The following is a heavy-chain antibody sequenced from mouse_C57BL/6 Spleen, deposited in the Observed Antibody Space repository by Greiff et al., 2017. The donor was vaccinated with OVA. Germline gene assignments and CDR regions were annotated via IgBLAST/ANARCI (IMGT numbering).Heavy chain of an antibody. CDR3: ARWDYYGSSYAY. D-gene: IGHD1-1*01. V-gene: IGHV1-80*01. Sequence: VQLVESGAELVKPGASVKISCKASGYAFSSYWMNWVKQRPGKGLEWIGQIYPGDGDTNYNGKFKGKATLTADKSSSTAYMQLSSLTSEDSAVYFCARWDYYGSSYAYWGQGTLVTVSA. CDR1: GYAFSSYW. J-gene: IGHJ3*01. CDR2: IYPGDGDT.